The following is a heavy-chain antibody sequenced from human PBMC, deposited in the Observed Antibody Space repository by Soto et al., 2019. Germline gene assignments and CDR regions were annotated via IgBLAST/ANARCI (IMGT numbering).Heavy chain of an antibody. D-gene: IGHD2-8*02. CDR2: VADTGST. J-gene: IGHJ1*01. Sequence: QVQLQESGPGLVKPSGTLSLTCVVSSGSISSGTWWCWVRQPPGKGLECIGQVADTGSTFYNPSLRSRVTISIDKSTSQFSLSLSAVTPADTALYYCVRHGGVCFATGGQGTLVTVSA. V-gene: IGHV4-4*02. CDR3: VRHGGVCFAT. CDR1: SGSISSGTW.